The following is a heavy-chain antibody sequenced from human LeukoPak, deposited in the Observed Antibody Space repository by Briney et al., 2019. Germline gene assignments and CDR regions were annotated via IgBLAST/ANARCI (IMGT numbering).Heavy chain of an antibody. CDR2: IYTSGNT. Sequence: PSETLSLNCTVSGGSMSPYYWSWIRQPAGKGLEWIGRIYTSGNTNYNPSLKSRVTMSVDTSKNHFSLKLSSVTAADTALYYCAREYPNSSAWSSDYWGQGTLVTVSS. CDR1: GGSMSPYY. CDR3: AREYPNSSAWSSDY. J-gene: IGHJ4*02. V-gene: IGHV4-4*07. D-gene: IGHD6-19*01.